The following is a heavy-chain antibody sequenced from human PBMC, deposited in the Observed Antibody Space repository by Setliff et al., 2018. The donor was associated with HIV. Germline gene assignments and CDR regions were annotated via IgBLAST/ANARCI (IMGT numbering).Heavy chain of an antibody. J-gene: IGHJ4*02. CDR1: GDSLSNYV. Sequence: SVKVSCKASGDSLSNYVITWVRRAPGQGLEWMGGIVPLFRTTNYAQNFQGRLTITTDQIMTTAYMELTSLRSEDTAVYYCASGSGYCTKGDCYIGVHRTPDKYYFDSWGQGTLVTVSS. V-gene: IGHV1-69*05. CDR3: ASGSGYCTKGDCYIGVHRTPDKYYFDS. CDR2: IVPLFRTT. D-gene: IGHD2-8*01.